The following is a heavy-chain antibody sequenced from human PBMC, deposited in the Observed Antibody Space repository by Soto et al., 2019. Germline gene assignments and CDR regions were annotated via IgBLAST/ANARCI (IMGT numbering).Heavy chain of an antibody. CDR2: IKSKSDSGTT. V-gene: IGHV3-15*01. D-gene: IGHD2-15*01. Sequence: GGSLRLSCATSGFTFSNAWMSWVRQAPGKGLEWVGRIKSKSDSGTTDYFAPVHGRFTISRDDSEDTLYLQMHSLKTEDTAVYYCAKEGPASLRPFDNWGQGTLATVSS. J-gene: IGHJ4*02. CDR1: GFTFSNAW. CDR3: AKEGPASLRPFDN.